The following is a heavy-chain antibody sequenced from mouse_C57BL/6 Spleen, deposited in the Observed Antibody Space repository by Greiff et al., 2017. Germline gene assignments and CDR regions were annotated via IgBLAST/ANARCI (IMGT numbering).Heavy chain of an antibody. V-gene: IGHV1-42*01. CDR3: ARTYGSSGRYWYFDV. D-gene: IGHD1-1*01. CDR2: INPSTGGT. CDR1: GYSFTGYY. Sequence: VQLQQSGPELVKPGASVKISCKASGYSFTGYYMNWVKQSPEKSLEWIGEINPSTGGTTYNQKFKAKATLTVDKSSSTAYMQLKSLTSEDSAVYYCARTYGSSGRYWYFDVWGTGTTVTVSS. J-gene: IGHJ1*03.